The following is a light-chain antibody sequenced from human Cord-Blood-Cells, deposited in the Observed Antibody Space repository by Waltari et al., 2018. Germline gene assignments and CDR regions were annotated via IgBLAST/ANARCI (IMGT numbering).Light chain of an antibody. CDR3: QQRSNWPIT. J-gene: IGKJ5*01. Sequence: EIVLTQSPATLSLSPGERATLSCRASQSVSSYLAWYQQKPGQAPRLLIYDSSNRATXXXXRFSGSGSGTDFTLTISSLEPEDFAVYYCQQRSNWPITFGQGTRLEIK. CDR2: DSS. CDR1: QSVSSY. V-gene: IGKV3-11*01.